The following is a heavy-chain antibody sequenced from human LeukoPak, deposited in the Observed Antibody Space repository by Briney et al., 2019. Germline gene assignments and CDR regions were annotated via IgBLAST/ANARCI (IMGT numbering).Heavy chain of an antibody. CDR2: ISGRGDST. D-gene: IGHD3-16*01. J-gene: IGHJ4*02. V-gene: IGHV3-23*01. Sequence: GGSLRLSCAASGFTFSSFAMSWVRQAPGKGLEWVSVISGRGDSTYYADSVKGRFTISRDNSKSTVYLQMNSLRAEDTAVYYCARETGGFDSWGQGTLVIVSS. CDR3: ARETGGFDS. CDR1: GFTFSSFA.